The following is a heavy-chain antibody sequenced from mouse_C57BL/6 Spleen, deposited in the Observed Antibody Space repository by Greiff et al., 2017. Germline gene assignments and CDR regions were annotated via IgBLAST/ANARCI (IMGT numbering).Heavy chain of an antibody. D-gene: IGHD1-1*01. V-gene: IGHV5-17*01. CDR2: ISSGSSTI. CDR3: ARKTTVVADWYFDG. Sequence: DVKLVESGGGLVKPGGSLKLSCAASGFTFSDYGMHWVRQAPEKGLEWVAYISSGSSTIYYADTEKGRFTISRDNAKKALFLQMTSLRFEDTAMDYYARKTTVVADWYFDGWGTGTTVTVSS. CDR1: GFTFSDYG. J-gene: IGHJ1*03.